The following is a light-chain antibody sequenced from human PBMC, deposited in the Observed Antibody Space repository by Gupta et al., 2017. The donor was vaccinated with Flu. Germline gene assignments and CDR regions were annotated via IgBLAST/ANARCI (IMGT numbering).Light chain of an antibody. CDR1: QITSR. CDR3: HQGNSFPIS. CDR2: YTS. V-gene: IGKV1-12*01. J-gene: IGKJ4*01. Sequence: SPSAVCASVGDRVISTCRESQITSRLAWYQHRPGKAPKLLIYYTSRAESGVRSRFSGSGSGTDFTLTIIGLQPEDFATYYCHQGNSFPISFGGGTMVEIK.